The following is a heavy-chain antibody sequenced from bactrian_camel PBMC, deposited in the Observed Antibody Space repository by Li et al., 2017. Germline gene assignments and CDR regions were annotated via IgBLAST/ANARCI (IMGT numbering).Heavy chain of an antibody. Sequence: VQLVESGGGSVQAGGSLRLSCAASGYSVSDICMAWFRQRSGQEREWVAFLTTVGRTDYANSVKGRFAISRDNAKNTVSLQMNNQKPEDTAMYYCAYDLPRYCDLKVRTTRTRKYGQGTQVTVS. CDR1: GYSVSDIC. J-gene: IGHJ4*01. D-gene: IGHD5*01. CDR2: LTTVGRT. V-gene: IGHV3S53*01.